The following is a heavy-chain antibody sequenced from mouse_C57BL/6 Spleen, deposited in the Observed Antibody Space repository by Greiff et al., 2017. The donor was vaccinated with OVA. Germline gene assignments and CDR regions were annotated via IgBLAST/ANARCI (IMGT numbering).Heavy chain of an antibody. CDR3: ARRGAYGNYVKDAMDY. V-gene: IGHV1-81*01. J-gene: IGHJ4*01. CDR2: IYPRSGNT. Sequence: QVHVKQSGAELARPGASVKLSCKASGYTFTSYGISWVKQRTGQGLEWIGEIYPRSGNTYYNEKFKGKATLTADKSSSTAYMELRSLTSEDSAVYFCARRGAYGNYVKDAMDYWGQGTSVTVSS. CDR1: GYTFTSYG. D-gene: IGHD2-1*01.